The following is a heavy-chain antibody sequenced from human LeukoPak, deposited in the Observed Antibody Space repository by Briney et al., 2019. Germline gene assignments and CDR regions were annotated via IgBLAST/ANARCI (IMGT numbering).Heavy chain of an antibody. V-gene: IGHV1-46*01. Sequence: ASVKVSCKASGYTFTSYYIHWVRQAPGQGLEYMGIIRPSGSGPSYAQKFQDRVTMTSDTSTSTVYMELRSLRSEDTAVYYCARADTAMPLREGAFDIWGQGTMVTVSS. CDR2: IRPSGSGP. J-gene: IGHJ3*02. D-gene: IGHD5-18*01. CDR3: ARADTAMPLREGAFDI. CDR1: GYTFTSYY.